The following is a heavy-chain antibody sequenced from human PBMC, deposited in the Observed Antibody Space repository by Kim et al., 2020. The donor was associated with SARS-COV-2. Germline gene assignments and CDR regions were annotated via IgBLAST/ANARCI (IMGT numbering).Heavy chain of an antibody. J-gene: IGHJ6*03. CDR2: ISGSGGST. Sequence: GGSLRLSCAASGFTFSSYAMSWVRQAPGKGLEWVSAISGSGGSTYYADSVKGRFTISRDNSKNTLYLQMNSLRAEDTAVYYCAKDGIVVVVAAYMDVWGKGTTVTVSS. CDR1: GFTFSSYA. V-gene: IGHV3-23*01. D-gene: IGHD2-15*01. CDR3: AKDGIVVVVAAYMDV.